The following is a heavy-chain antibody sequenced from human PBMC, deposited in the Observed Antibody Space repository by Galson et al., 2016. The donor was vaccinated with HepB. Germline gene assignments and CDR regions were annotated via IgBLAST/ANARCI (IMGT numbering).Heavy chain of an antibody. CDR1: GFTFDDYT. V-gene: IGHV3-9*01. J-gene: IGHJ6*02. Sequence: SLRLSCAGYGFTFDDYTLHWARQAPGRGLEWVSSISWNGYTINYADSVKGRFTISRDNAKKSLSLKMNSLRSEDTALYYCVKDTVKGYNGLDVWGQGTTVTVSS. CDR3: VKDTVKGYNGLDV. CDR2: ISWNGYTI.